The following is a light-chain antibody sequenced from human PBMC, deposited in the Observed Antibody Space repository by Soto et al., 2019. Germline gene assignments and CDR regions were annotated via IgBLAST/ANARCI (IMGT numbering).Light chain of an antibody. V-gene: IGLV2-11*01. CDR3: CSYAGSYTPHVV. CDR1: SSDVGGYNY. J-gene: IGLJ2*01. Sequence: QSALTQPRSVSGSPGQSVTISCTGTSSDVGGYNYVSWYQQHPGKAPKLMIYDVSKRPSGVPDRFSSSKSGNTASLTISGLQAEDKADYYCCSYAGSYTPHVVFGGGTKLTV. CDR2: DVS.